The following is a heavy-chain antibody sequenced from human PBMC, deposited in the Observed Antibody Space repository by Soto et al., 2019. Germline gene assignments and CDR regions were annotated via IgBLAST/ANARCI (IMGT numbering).Heavy chain of an antibody. CDR3: ARGYCTTTICDPWFDP. V-gene: IGHV5-51*01. D-gene: IGHD2-2*01. Sequence: GESLKISCTGVGYSFTSYWIGWVRQMPGKGLEWMGIIYPGDSDTRYSPSFQGQVTISADKSITTAYLQWGSLRASDTAMYYCARGYCTTTICDPWFDPWGQGTQVTVSS. CDR2: IYPGDSDT. CDR1: GYSFTSYW. J-gene: IGHJ5*02.